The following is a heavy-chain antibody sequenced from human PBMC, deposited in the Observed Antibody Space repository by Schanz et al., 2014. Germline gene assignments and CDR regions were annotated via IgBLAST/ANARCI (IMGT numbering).Heavy chain of an antibody. CDR3: ARFGELDYFYYGMDV. CDR1: GFTFSNYA. J-gene: IGHJ6*02. V-gene: IGHV3-30*04. Sequence: QVQLVESGGGVVQPGKSLRLSCAASGFTFSNYAMHWVRQAPGKGLEWVAVISYEGTDKYYADSVKGRFTISRDNSKSTVYLQMNSLRPDDTAVFFCARFGELDYFYYGMDVWGQGTTVTVSS. D-gene: IGHD3-10*01. CDR2: ISYEGTDK.